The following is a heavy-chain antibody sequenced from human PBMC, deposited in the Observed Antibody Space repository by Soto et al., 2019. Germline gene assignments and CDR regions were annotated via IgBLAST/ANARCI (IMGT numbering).Heavy chain of an antibody. CDR2: IYHSGGT. Sequence: SETLSLTCAVSGGSISSSNWWSWVRQPPGKGLEWIGEIYHSGGTNYNPSLKSRVTISVDKSKNQFSLKLSSVTAADTAVYYCARDAAANQYNWFDPWGQGTLVTVSS. J-gene: IGHJ5*02. D-gene: IGHD2-2*01. CDR3: ARDAAANQYNWFDP. CDR1: GGSISSSNW. V-gene: IGHV4-4*02.